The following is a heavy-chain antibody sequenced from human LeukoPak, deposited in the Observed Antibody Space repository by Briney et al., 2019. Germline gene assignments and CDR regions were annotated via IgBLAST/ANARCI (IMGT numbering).Heavy chain of an antibody. V-gene: IGHV3-23*01. CDR2: LRGNGAT. Sequence: GGSLRLSCAASGFTFSSYAMSWVREAPARGLEWGSSLRGNGATFYADSVKGRFTLSRDDSRNTVYLQLSKLRVEDTAVYYCARADDPYLQFDPWGQGTLVTVSS. J-gene: IGHJ5*02. CDR1: GFTFSSYA. D-gene: IGHD1-1*01. CDR3: ARADDPYLQFDP.